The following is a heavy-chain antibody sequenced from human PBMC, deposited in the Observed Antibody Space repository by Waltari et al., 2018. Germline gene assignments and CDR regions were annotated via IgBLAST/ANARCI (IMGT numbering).Heavy chain of an antibody. CDR1: GYSISSGYY. V-gene: IGHV4-38-2*01. CDR2: IYHSGSP. J-gene: IGHJ3*02. CDR3: ARHPLTDAFDI. Sequence: QVQLQESGPGLVKPSETLSLTCAVSGYSISSGYYWGWSRQPPGKGLEWIGSIYHSGSPYYTPALKSRVTTSVDTSKIQFSLKLSSVTAADTSVYYCARHPLTDAFDIWGQGTMVTVSS.